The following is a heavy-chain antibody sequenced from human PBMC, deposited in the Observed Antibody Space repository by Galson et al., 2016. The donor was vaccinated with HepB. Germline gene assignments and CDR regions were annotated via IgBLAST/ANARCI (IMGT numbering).Heavy chain of an antibody. V-gene: IGHV3-NL1*01. D-gene: IGHD2/OR15-2a*01. CDR1: GFSFSNYG. Sequence: TLRLSCAASGFSFSNYGMHWVRQAPGKGLEWVSGFSSGVERTYYAGSVKGRFTISRDNSKNTLFLQMNSLRAEDTAVYFCAKDHCRVIVLGSLFHSWGQGTLVAVSS. J-gene: IGHJ4*02. CDR3: AKDHCRVIVLGSLFHS. CDR2: FSSGVERT.